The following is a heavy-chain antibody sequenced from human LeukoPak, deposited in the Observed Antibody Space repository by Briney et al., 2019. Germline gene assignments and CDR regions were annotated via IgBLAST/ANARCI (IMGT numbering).Heavy chain of an antibody. CDR3: ARGLSYCPDY. Sequence: GGSLRLSCAASGFTFRSHWMYWVRQAPGNGLVWVSCINSDGSSTNYADSVKGRFTISRDNAKNTLYLQMHGLRAEDTAVYYCARGLSYCPDYWGQGTLVSVSS. J-gene: IGHJ4*02. D-gene: IGHD3-10*01. CDR2: INSDGSST. V-gene: IGHV3-74*01. CDR1: GFTFRSHW.